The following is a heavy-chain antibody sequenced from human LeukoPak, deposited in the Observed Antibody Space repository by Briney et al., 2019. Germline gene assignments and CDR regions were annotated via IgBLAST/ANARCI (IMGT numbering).Heavy chain of an antibody. CDR1: GYTFTSYG. CDR3: ARARYSSSHYYYYYMDV. J-gene: IGHJ6*03. V-gene: IGHV1-18*01. Sequence: ASVKVSCKASGYTFTSYGISWVRQAPGQGLEWMGWISAYNGNTNCAQKLQGRVTMTTDTSTSTAYMELRSLRSDDTAVYYCARARYSSSHYYYYYMDVWGKGTTVTVSS. D-gene: IGHD6-6*01. CDR2: ISAYNGNT.